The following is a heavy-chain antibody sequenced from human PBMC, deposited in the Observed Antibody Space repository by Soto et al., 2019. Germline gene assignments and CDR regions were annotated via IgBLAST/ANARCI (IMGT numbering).Heavy chain of an antibody. Sequence: ASVKVSCKASGGTFSSYAISWVRQAPGQGLEWMGGIIPIFGTANYAQKFQGRVTITADESTSTAYMELSSLRSEDTAVYYCARSYYYGSGSDGPYNWFDPWGQGTLVTVSS. CDR1: GGTFSSYA. V-gene: IGHV1-69*13. J-gene: IGHJ5*02. D-gene: IGHD3-10*01. CDR3: ARSYYYGSGSDGPYNWFDP. CDR2: IIPIFGTA.